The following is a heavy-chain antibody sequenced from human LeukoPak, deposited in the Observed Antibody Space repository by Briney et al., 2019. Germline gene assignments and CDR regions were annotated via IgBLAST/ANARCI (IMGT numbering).Heavy chain of an antibody. Sequence: GGSLRLSCAASGFTVSNNYMSWVRQAPGKGLEWVSIIYSGGSIYYADSVKGRFTISRDNSKNTLYLQMNSLKDEDTAVYYCARHDYGGNSGDYWGQGTLVTVSS. V-gene: IGHV3-66*04. CDR2: IYSGGSI. CDR1: GFTVSNNY. CDR3: ARHDYGGNSGDY. D-gene: IGHD4-23*01. J-gene: IGHJ4*02.